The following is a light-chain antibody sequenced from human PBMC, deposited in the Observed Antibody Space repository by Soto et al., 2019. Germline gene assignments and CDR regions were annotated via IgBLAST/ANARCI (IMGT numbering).Light chain of an antibody. CDR1: SSNIGNNY. Sequence: QSALTQPPSVSAAPGQKVTISCSGSSSNIGNNYVSWYQQLPGAAPKLLIYESNRRPSGIPYRFSGSKSATSATLGITGLQTGDEADYYCGTWDNSLSGYFFGTGTKVTVL. CDR2: ESN. V-gene: IGLV1-51*02. J-gene: IGLJ1*01. CDR3: GTWDNSLSGYF.